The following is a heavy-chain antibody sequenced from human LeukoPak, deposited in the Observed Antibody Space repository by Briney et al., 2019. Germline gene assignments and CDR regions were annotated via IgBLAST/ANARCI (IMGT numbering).Heavy chain of an antibody. CDR3: AKYVSAKGPPYALDV. V-gene: IGHV3-23*01. CDR1: EFTFSIYA. CDR2: IRASGGST. D-gene: IGHD2/OR15-2a*01. Sequence: GGSLRLSCAASEFTFSIYAMQWVRQAPGKGLEWVSGIRASGGSTWYADSVKGRFTISRDNSENTLYLQMNSLRAEDTAVYYCAKYVSAKGPPYALDVWGQGTTVTVSS. J-gene: IGHJ6*02.